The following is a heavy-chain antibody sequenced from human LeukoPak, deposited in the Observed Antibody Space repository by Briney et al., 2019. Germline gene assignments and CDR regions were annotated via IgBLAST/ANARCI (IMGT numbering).Heavy chain of an antibody. D-gene: IGHD1-26*01. Sequence: GGSLRLSCAASGFTFSSYAMSWVRQAPGKGLEWVSSISDGGGRTYYADSVKGRFTISRDNAKNSLYLQMNSLRAEDTAVYYCARDRGVGDIWGQGTMVTVSS. CDR2: ISDGGGRT. V-gene: IGHV3-23*01. CDR3: ARDRGVGDI. CDR1: GFTFSSYA. J-gene: IGHJ3*02.